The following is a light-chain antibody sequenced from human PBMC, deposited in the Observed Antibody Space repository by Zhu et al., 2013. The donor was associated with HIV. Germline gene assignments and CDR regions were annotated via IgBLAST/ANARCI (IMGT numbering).Light chain of an antibody. J-gene: IGLJ2*01. Sequence: QSVLTQPPSVSAAPGQTVTISCSGSSSNIGNNFVSWYQQLPGTAPKLLIYDNNKRPSGIPVRFSGSKSGTSATLGIAGLQTGDEADYFCGTWDSSLSIGVFGGGTRLTVL. V-gene: IGLV1-51*01. CDR1: SSNIGNNF. CDR3: GTWDSSLSIGV. CDR2: DNN.